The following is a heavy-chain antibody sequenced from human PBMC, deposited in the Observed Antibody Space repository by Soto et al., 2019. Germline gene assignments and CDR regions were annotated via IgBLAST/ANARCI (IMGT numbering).Heavy chain of an antibody. CDR2: ILSDGSNK. Sequence: QVQLVEYGGGVVQPGRSLRLSCAASGFTFSSYAMHWVRQAPGKGLEWVAVILSDGSNKWYVDSVKGRFTISRDNSKNTLYLQMNSLRAEDTAVYYCARDVFQEDVWGQGTTVTVSS. CDR1: GFTFSSYA. J-gene: IGHJ6*02. CDR3: ARDVFQEDV. V-gene: IGHV3-30-3*01.